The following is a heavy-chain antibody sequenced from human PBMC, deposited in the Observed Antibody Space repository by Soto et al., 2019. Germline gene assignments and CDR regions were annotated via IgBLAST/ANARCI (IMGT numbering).Heavy chain of an antibody. CDR2: INTNTGNP. V-gene: IGHV7-4-1*01. CDR1: GYTITSYA. Sequence: GASVKVSCKASGYTITSYAMNWVRQAPGQGLEWMGWINTNTGNPTYAQGFTGRFVFSLDTSVSTAYLQICSLKAEDTAVYYCARQRKYYDFWSGPIAPPYYGMDVWGQGTTVTVSS. CDR3: ARQRKYYDFWSGPIAPPYYGMDV. J-gene: IGHJ6*02. D-gene: IGHD3-3*01.